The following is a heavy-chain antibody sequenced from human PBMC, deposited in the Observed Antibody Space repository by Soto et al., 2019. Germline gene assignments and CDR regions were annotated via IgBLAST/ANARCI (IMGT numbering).Heavy chain of an antibody. Sequence: GGSLRLSCAASGFTFRSSDMSWVRQAPGKGLEWVSFISATADNTYYAVSVKGRLTISRDNSKNTLFLQMNSLRAEDTALYYCAKVRDSYASFDYWGQGALVTVSS. V-gene: IGHV3-23*01. CDR1: GFTFRSSD. D-gene: IGHD3-16*01. CDR3: AKVRDSYASFDY. CDR2: ISATADNT. J-gene: IGHJ4*02.